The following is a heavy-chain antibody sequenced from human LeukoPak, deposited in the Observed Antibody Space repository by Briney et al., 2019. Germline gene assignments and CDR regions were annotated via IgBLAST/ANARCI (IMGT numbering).Heavy chain of an antibody. Sequence: ASVKVSCKASGYTFTSYGISWVRQAPGQGLEWMGWISAYNGNTNYAQKFQGRVTITADESTSTAYMELSSLRSEDTAVYYCARDGGTYGSGSYFDYWGQGTLVTVSS. J-gene: IGHJ4*02. V-gene: IGHV1-18*01. D-gene: IGHD3-10*01. CDR2: ISAYNGNT. CDR3: ARDGGTYGSGSYFDY. CDR1: GYTFTSYG.